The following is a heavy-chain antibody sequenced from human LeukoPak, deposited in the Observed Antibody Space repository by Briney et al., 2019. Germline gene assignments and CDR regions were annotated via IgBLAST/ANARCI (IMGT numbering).Heavy chain of an antibody. CDR2: ISSTGGST. J-gene: IGHJ6*03. V-gene: IGHV3-64*01. D-gene: IGHD5-18*01. CDR1: GFTFSSYA. CDR3: ARDREIQITPYYYYYMDV. Sequence: GGSLRLSCTASGFTFSSYAMHWVRQAPGKGLEYVSAISSTGGSTYYANSVKGRFIISRDNSKNTLYLQMGSLTAEDVAVYYCARDREIQITPYYYYYMDVWGKGTTVTVSS.